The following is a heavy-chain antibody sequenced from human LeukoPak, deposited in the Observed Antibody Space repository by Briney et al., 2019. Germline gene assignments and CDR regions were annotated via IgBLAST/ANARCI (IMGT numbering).Heavy chain of an antibody. V-gene: IGHV3-48*03. Sequence: PGGSLRLSCAASGFTFSSYEMNWVRQAPGKGLERVSDISSSGSTIYYADSVKGRFTISRDNAKNSLYLQMNSLRAEDTAVYYCARVGYSSGWYYFDYWGQGTLVTVSS. CDR2: ISSSGSTI. CDR1: GFTFSSYE. CDR3: ARVGYSSGWYYFDY. J-gene: IGHJ4*02. D-gene: IGHD6-19*01.